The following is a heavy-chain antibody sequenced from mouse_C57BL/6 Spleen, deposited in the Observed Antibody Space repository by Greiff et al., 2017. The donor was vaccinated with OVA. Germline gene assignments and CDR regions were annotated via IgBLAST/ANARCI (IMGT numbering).Heavy chain of an antibody. CDR2: ISNGGGST. CDR3: ARRTHYYAMDY. V-gene: IGHV5-12*01. Sequence: EVKVVESGGGLVQPGGSLKLSCAASGFTFSDYYMYWVRQTPEKRLEWVAYISNGGGSTYYPDTVKGRFTISRDNAKNTLYLQMSRLKSEDTAMYYCARRTHYYAMDYWGQGTSVTVSS. CDR1: GFTFSDYY. J-gene: IGHJ4*01.